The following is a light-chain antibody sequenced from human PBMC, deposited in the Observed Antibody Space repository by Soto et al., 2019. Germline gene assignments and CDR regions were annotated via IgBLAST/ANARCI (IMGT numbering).Light chain of an antibody. Sequence: QCVLSQPASLSGSPGHSISISCTLLSSYVGRYNLVSWYQHHSGKAPKLIIYEASKRPSGVSDRISGSKSGNTASLTISGLQAEDEADYYCSSYAGTYTFVLFGGGTQLTVL. CDR2: EAS. V-gene: IGLV2-23*01. CDR3: SSYAGTYTFVL. J-gene: IGLJ2*01. CDR1: SSYVGRYNL.